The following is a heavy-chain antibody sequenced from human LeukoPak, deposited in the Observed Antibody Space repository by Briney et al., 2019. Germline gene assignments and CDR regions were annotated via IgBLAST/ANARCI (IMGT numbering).Heavy chain of an antibody. CDR1: GGSISGSNYY. V-gene: IGHV4-39*01. Sequence: PSETLSLTCTVSGGSISGSNYYWGWIRQPPGKGLEWIGSIHYSGITYYKPSLRSRVTISVDTSKNQFSLKLSSVTAADTAVYYCARPPGFSTSFWDWGQGPRVTVSS. CDR3: ARPPGFSTSFWD. CDR2: IHYSGIT. J-gene: IGHJ4*02. D-gene: IGHD2-2*01.